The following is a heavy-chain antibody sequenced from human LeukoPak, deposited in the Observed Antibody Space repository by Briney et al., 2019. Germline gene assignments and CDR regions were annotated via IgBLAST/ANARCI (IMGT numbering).Heavy chain of an antibody. CDR3: ARDSSGYDLMVDYFDY. J-gene: IGHJ4*02. CDR2: ISSISSYI. Sequence: GGSLRLSRAASGFTSSSYSMNSARQAPRKGLEWVSSISSISSYIYYADSVKGRFTISRDNAKNSLYLQMNSLRAEDTAVYYCARDSSGYDLMVDYFDYWGQGTLVTVSS. D-gene: IGHD5-12*01. V-gene: IGHV3-21*01. CDR1: GFTSSSYS.